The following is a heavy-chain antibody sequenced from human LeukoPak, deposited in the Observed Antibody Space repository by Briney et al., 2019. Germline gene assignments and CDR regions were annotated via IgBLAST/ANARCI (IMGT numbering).Heavy chain of an antibody. V-gene: IGHV3-15*01. D-gene: IGHD3/OR15-3a*01. CDR2: MKSKTAGGTT. CDR1: GFTFSNAW. Sequence: GGSLRLSCAASGFTFSNAWMTWVRQAPGKGLEWVGHMKSKTAGGTTEYAAPVKGRFTISRAESKNMLYLQMNSLKTEDAAVYYCTTWTSHWGQGTLVTVSS. J-gene: IGHJ4*02. CDR3: TTWTSH.